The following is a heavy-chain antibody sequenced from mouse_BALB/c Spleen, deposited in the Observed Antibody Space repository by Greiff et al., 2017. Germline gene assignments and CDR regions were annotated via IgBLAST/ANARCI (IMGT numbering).Heavy chain of an antibody. CDR1: GFSLSTSGMG. Sequence: QVTLKVSGPGILQPSQTLSLTCSFSGFSLSTSGMGVSWLRQPSGKGLEWLAHIYWDDDKRYNPSLKSRLTITKDTSRNQVFLKITSVDTADTATYYCARGWSYYAMDYWGQGTSVTVSS. J-gene: IGHJ4*01. V-gene: IGHV8-12*01. CDR2: IYWDDDK. CDR3: ARGWSYYAMDY.